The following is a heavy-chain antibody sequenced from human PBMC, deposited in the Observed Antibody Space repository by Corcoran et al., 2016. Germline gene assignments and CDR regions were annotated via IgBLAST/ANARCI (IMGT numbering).Heavy chain of an antibody. CDR2: ISSRSTTI. CDR3: TRGKPGFDY. D-gene: IGHD3-10*01. Sequence: EVLLVESGGGLVRPGGSLRLSCAASGFTFSIYNMNWVRQARGGGLEWVSYISSRSTTIYYADSVKGRFTISRDNAKNSLYLQMNSLRAEDTAVYYCTRGKPGFDYWGQGTLVTVPS. V-gene: IGHV3-48*04. CDR1: GFTFSIYN. J-gene: IGHJ4*02.